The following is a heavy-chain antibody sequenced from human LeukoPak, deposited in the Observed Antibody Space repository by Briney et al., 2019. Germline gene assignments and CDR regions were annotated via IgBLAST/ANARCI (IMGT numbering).Heavy chain of an antibody. CDR1: GFTFSSYA. CDR3: ARGDYGDRGYFDY. CDR2: ISYDGGNK. V-gene: IGHV3-30*04. J-gene: IGHJ4*02. D-gene: IGHD4-17*01. Sequence: GGSLRLSCAASGFTFSSYAMHWVRQAPGKGLEWVAVISYDGGNKYYADSVKGRFTISRDNSKNTLYLQMNSLRAEDTAVYYCARGDYGDRGYFDYWGQGTLVTVSS.